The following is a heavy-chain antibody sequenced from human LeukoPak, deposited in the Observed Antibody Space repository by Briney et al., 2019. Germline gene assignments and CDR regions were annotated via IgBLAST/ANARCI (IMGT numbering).Heavy chain of an antibody. Sequence: GASVKVSCKVSGYTLTELSMHWVRQAPGKGLEWMGGFDPEDGETIYAQKFQGRVTMTEGTSTDTAYMELSSLRSEDTAVYYCATASVVAAATQHYYMDVWGKGTTVTVSS. CDR2: FDPEDGET. J-gene: IGHJ6*03. V-gene: IGHV1-24*01. CDR1: GYTLTELS. D-gene: IGHD2-15*01. CDR3: ATASVVAAATQHYYMDV.